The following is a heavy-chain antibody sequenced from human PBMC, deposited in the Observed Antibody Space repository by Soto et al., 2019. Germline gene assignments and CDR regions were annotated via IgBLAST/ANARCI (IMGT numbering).Heavy chain of an antibody. CDR2: IGTSASIT. V-gene: IGHV3-23*04. Sequence: EVQLVESGGGLVKPGGSLRLSCAASGFTFSSFAMSWVRQAPGKGLEWVSVIGTSASITAYADSVRGRFTISRDNSKNTLYLQMNSLRAEDTAVYYCVARGSGWYHWGGQGTLVTVSS. J-gene: IGHJ4*02. CDR1: GFTFSSFA. D-gene: IGHD6-19*01. CDR3: VARGSGWYHW.